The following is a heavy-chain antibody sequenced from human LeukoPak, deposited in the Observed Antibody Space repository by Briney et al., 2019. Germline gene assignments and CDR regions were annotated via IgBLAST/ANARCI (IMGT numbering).Heavy chain of an antibody. CDR1: GYSISSGYY. CDR2: IYHSGST. D-gene: IGHD5-12*01. J-gene: IGHJ4*02. V-gene: IGHV4-38-2*01. CDR3: ARGGGYGVFDY. Sequence: SKTLSLTCAVSGYSISSGYYWGWIRQPPGKGLEWIGSIYHSGSTYYNPSLKSRVTISVDTSKNQFSLKLSSVTAADTAVYYCARGGGYGVFDYWGQGTLVTVSS.